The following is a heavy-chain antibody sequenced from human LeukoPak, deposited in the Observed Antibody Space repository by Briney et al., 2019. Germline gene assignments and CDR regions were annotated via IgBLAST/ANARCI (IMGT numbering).Heavy chain of an antibody. D-gene: IGHD1-1*01. CDR3: AEWNSVYWYFDL. CDR2: ISGSGGST. CDR1: GFTFSKYA. Sequence: PGGSLRLSCAASGFTFSKYAMSWVRQVPEEGLEWVSGISGSGGSTYYADSVKGRFTISRDNSKNTLHLQMNSLRAEDTALYYCAEWNSVYWYFDLWGRGTLVTVSS. V-gene: IGHV3-23*01. J-gene: IGHJ2*01.